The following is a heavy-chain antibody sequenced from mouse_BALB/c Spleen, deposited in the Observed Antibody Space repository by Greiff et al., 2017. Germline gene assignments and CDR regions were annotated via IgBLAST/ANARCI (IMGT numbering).Heavy chain of an antibody. Sequence: VQLQQPGAELVRPGASVKLSCKASGYTFTSYWINWVKQRPGQGLEWIGNIYPSDSYTNYNQKFKDKATLTVDKSSSTAYMQLSSPTSEDSAVYYCTGGPMDYWGQGTSVTVSS. V-gene: IGHV1-69*02. CDR2: IYPSDSYT. CDR3: TGGPMDY. J-gene: IGHJ4*01. CDR1: GYTFTSYW.